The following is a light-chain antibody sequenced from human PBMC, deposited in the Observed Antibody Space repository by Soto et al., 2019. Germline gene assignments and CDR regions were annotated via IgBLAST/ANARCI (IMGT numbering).Light chain of an antibody. CDR2: EFS. Sequence: QSALTQPASVSGSPGQSSTISCTGTSSDVGGYNYVSWYQQHTGKAPKLMIYEFSNRPSGVSNRFSGSKSGNTASLTISGLQAEDEADYYCCSYAGSYTGVFGGGTKVTVL. V-gene: IGLV2-14*01. J-gene: IGLJ3*02. CDR3: CSYAGSYTGV. CDR1: SSDVGGYNY.